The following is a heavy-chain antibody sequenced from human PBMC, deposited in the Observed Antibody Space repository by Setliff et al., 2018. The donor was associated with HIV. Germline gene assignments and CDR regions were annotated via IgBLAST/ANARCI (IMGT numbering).Heavy chain of an antibody. CDR2: IYYSGLT. V-gene: IGHV4-59*11. J-gene: IGHJ6*02. D-gene: IGHD3-9*01. Sequence: SETLSLTCTVSGGSISSHYWSWIRQPPGKGLEWIGYIYYSGLTNYNPSLKSRVTISVDTSKNQFSLKLSSVTAADTAVYYCARDRTDYNVLTGQNYYYYGMDVWGQGTTVTVSS. CDR3: ARDRTDYNVLTGQNYYYYGMDV. CDR1: GGSISSHY.